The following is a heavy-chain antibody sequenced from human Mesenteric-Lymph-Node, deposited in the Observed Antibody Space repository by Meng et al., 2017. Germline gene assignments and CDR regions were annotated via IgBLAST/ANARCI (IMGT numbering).Heavy chain of an antibody. V-gene: IGHV3-21*01. D-gene: IGHD5-24*01. CDR3: ARNVRLRDGYNSDY. CDR2: ISSSSSYI. Sequence: EVQLVESGGGLVKPGGSVRLPCAASGFTFSSYSMNWVRQAPGKGLEWVSSISSSSSYIYYADSVKGRFTISRDNAKNSLYLQMNSLRAEDTAVYYCARNVRLRDGYNSDYWGQGTLVTVSS. CDR1: GFTFSSYS. J-gene: IGHJ4*02.